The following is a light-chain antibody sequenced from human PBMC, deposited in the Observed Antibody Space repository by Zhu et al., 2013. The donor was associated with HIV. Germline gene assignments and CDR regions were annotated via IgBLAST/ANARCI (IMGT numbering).Light chain of an antibody. J-gene: IGKJ2*03. CDR2: GIS. CDR1: QDVSRW. CDR3: QQYHSYPYS. Sequence: DIHMTQSPSTLSASVGDTVTITCRASQDVSRWVAWYQQKPGRAPDLLIYGISNLAGGVSSRFSGSGSGTEFTFSISSLQADDFAAYYCQQYHSYPYSFGQGTKLQFK. V-gene: IGKV1-5*01.